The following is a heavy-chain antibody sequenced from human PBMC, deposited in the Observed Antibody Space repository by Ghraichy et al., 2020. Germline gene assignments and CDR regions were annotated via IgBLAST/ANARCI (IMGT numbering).Heavy chain of an antibody. J-gene: IGHJ4*02. CDR2: VSYDGSDK. D-gene: IGHD3-22*01. Sequence: GGSLRLSCAASGFMFGSHGMHWVRQTPGKGLDWVAVVSYDGSDKKYSDSVKGRFTISRDNSKNTLYLQLNSLRAEDTAVYYCARDGAHNYYDSSGYYYPLLDSWGQGTLVTVSS. V-gene: IGHV3-30*03. CDR3: ARDGAHNYYDSSGYYYPLLDS. CDR1: GFMFGSHG.